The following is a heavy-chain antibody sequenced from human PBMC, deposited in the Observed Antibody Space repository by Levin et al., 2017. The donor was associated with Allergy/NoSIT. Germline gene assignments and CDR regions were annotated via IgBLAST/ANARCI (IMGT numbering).Heavy chain of an antibody. CDR2: IIPKSGDI. CDR1: GYTFSDYY. CDR3: ARGLLALPRSTLEY. V-gene: IGHV1-2*02. Sequence: KAGESLKISCKASGYTFSDYYIHWVRQAPGQGLECMGWIIPKSGDIYYVQKFQGRVTMTRDTSTSTAYMELSSLTSDDTAMYYCARGLLALPRSTLEYWGQGVLVTVSS. J-gene: IGHJ4*02.